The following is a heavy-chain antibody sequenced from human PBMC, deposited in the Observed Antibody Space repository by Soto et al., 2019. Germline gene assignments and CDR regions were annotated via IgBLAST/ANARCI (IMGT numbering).Heavy chain of an antibody. CDR3: ARAGDASIAARPKYYFDY. Sequence: GSLKISCAASGFTFSSYAMHWVRQAPGKGLEWVAVISYDGSNKYYADSVKGRFTISRDNSKNTLYLQMNSLRAEDTAVYYCARAGDASIAARPKYYFDYWGQGTLVTVSS. CDR1: GFTFSSYA. CDR2: ISYDGSNK. V-gene: IGHV3-30-3*01. J-gene: IGHJ4*02. D-gene: IGHD6-6*01.